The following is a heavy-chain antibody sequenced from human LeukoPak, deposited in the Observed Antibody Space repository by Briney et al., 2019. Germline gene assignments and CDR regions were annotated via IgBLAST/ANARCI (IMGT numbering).Heavy chain of an antibody. Sequence: PGGSLRLSCAASGFTFSSYSMNWVRQAPGKGLEWVSSISSSSSYIYYADSVKGRFTISRDNAKNSLYLQMNSLRAEDTAVYYCAREGIVVVPAADNYFDYWAREPWSPSPQ. V-gene: IGHV3-21*01. J-gene: IGHJ4*02. D-gene: IGHD2-2*01. CDR3: AREGIVVVPAADNYFDY. CDR2: ISSSSSYI. CDR1: GFTFSSYS.